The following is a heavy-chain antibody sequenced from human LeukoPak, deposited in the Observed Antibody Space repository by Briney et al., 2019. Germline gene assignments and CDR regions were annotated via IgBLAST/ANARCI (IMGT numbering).Heavy chain of an antibody. CDR2: LYTDGTT. CDR1: GFTVSSNY. V-gene: IGHV3-66*01. CDR3: ARVSPESSGYPRGYFDY. D-gene: IGHD3-22*01. J-gene: IGHJ4*02. Sequence: GGSLRLSCAASGFTVSSNYMNWVRQAPGKGLEWVSVLYTDGTTYYADSVKGRFTTSRDNSKNTLSLQMNSLRAEDTAVYYCARVSPESSGYPRGYFDYWGQGTLVTASS.